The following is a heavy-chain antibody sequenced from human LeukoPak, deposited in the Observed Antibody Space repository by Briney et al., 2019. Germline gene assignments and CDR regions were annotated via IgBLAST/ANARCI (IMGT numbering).Heavy chain of an antibody. CDR1: GGSISSSSYY. Sequence: SETLSLTCTVSGGSISSSSYYWGWIRQPPGKGLEWMGRISYSGNTYSNPSFKSRVSISVDPSKSQFSLKLNSVTAADTAVYYCARGLYGSGTKAVDYWGQGTLVTVSS. CDR2: ISYSGNT. CDR3: ARGLYGSGTKAVDY. J-gene: IGHJ4*02. V-gene: IGHV4-39*01. D-gene: IGHD3-10*01.